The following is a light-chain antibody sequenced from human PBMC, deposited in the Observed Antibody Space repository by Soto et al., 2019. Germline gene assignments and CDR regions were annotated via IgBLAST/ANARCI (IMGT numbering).Light chain of an antibody. V-gene: IGLV8-61*01. Sequence: QTVVTHEPSFSVSPGGTVTLTCGLSSGSVSTSYYPSWYQQTPGQAPRTLIYNTYTRSSGVPDRFSASILGDKAALTITGAQADDESDYYCVLYMGSGISVFGGGTQLTVL. CDR2: NTY. CDR3: VLYMGSGISV. J-gene: IGLJ2*01. CDR1: SGSVSTSYY.